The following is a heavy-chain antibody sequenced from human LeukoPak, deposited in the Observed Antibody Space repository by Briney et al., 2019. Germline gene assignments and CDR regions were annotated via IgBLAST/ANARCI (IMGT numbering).Heavy chain of an antibody. CDR3: ATLRGAAAEGY. V-gene: IGHV1-46*01. CDR2: INPSGGST. CDR1: EYTFTNYY. Sequence: ASVKVSCKASEYTFTNYYMHWVRQAPGQGLEWMGVINPSGGSTNCAQKFQGRVTMTRDTSTSTVYMELSSLRSEDTAVYYCATLRGAAAEGYWGQGTLVTVSS. J-gene: IGHJ4*02. D-gene: IGHD6-13*01.